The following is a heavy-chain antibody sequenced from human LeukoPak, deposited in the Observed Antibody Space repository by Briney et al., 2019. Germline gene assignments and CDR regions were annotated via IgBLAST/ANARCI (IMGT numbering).Heavy chain of an antibody. V-gene: IGHV3-43*01. J-gene: IGHJ4*02. D-gene: IGHD3-3*01. Sequence: GGSPRLSCAASGFTFDDYTMHWVRQPPGKGLEWVSLISWDGSNTFYSDSVKGRFIISRDNSKNSLYLQMNSLRTEDSALYYCAKDIAGYYDFWSGYHDYFDDWGQGTLVTASS. CDR3: AKDIAGYYDFWSGYHDYFDD. CDR2: ISWDGSNT. CDR1: GFTFDDYT.